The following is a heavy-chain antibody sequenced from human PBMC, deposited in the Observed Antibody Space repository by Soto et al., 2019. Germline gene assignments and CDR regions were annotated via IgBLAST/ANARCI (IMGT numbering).Heavy chain of an antibody. CDR2: ISGSGGST. CDR3: ARRGSGSDSDY. D-gene: IGHD1-26*01. V-gene: IGHV3-23*01. CDR1: GFTFSSYA. Sequence: EVQLLESGGGLVQPGGSLRLSCAASGFTFSSYAMRWVRQAPVKGLEWVSAISGSGGSTYYADSVKGRFTISRDKSKNPLYLQMNRLRAADTAVYYCARRGSGSDSDYWGQGTLVTVPS. J-gene: IGHJ4*02.